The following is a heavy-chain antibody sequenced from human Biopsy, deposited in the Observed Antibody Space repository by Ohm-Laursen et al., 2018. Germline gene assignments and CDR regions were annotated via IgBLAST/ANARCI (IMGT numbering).Heavy chain of an antibody. CDR1: DGSFSGYY. D-gene: IGHD3-22*01. V-gene: IGHV4-59*10. J-gene: IGHJ4*02. Sequence: SDTLSLTCAVFDGSFSGYYWSWIRQPPGKGLEWIGRITPTGVTHYNPSLESRVTMSLDTSKKLFSLKLSSVTAADTAMYYCARELMEYYDSSGYFDHWGQGSLVTVSS. CDR2: ITPTGVT. CDR3: ARELMEYYDSSGYFDH.